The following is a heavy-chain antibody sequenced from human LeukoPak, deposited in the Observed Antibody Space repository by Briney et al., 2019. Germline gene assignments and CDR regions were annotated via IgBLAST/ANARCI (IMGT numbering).Heavy chain of an antibody. D-gene: IGHD3-22*01. CDR1: GFTFSSYS. CDR2: ISSSSSYI. V-gene: IGHV3-21*01. CDR3: ARELGYYYDSSGYYFSQATDY. Sequence: GGSLRLSCAASGFTFSSYSMNWVRQAPGKGLEWVSSISSSSSYIYYADSVKGRFTISRDNAKNSLYLQMNSLRAEDTAVYYCARELGYYYDSSGYYFSQATDYWGQGTLVTVSS. J-gene: IGHJ4*02.